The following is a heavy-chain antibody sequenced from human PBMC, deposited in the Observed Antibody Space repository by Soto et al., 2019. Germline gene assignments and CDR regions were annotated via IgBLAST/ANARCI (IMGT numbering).Heavy chain of an antibody. CDR1: GFIFSMYS. V-gene: IGHV3-7*03. J-gene: IGHJ6*02. CDR2: IPQDGVDG. CDR3: ARDHLILPAHDFFYGSDV. D-gene: IGHD2-21*02. Sequence: GGSLRLSCEVSGFIFSMYSMSWVRQTPGKGLEWVAKIPQDGVDGHYADAVKGRFTISRDNGKNSLYLQMNNLRAEDTAVYYCARDHLILPAHDFFYGSDVWGRGHGHRL.